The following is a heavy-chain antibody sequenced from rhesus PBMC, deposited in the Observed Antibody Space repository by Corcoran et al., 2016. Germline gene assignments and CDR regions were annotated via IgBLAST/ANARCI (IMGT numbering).Heavy chain of an antibody. CDR3: ARETWGYGLDS. CDR1: GGSISSNY. D-gene: IGHD1-38*01. J-gene: IGHJ6*01. CDR2: IYGSGRST. Sequence: QVQLQESGPGLVKPLETLSLTCAVSGGSISSNYWSWIRQPPGKGLEWIGYIYGSGRSTNYNPSLKSRVTLSVDTSKNQFSLKLSSVTAADTAVYYCARETWGYGLDSWGQGVVVTVSS. V-gene: IGHV4S11*01.